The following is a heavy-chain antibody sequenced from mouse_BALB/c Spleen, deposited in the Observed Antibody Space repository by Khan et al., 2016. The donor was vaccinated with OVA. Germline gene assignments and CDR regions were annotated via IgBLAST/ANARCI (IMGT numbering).Heavy chain of an antibody. Sequence: VQLQQSGAVLVRSGPSVNFSCTASRFSIKNYYMHWVKQRPEQGLEWIGWIDPENGDTEYAPKFQGKATVPADTSSNTAYLQLSSLPSEDTAVYYCKRAEVRFACWGQGTVVAVAA. CDR1: RFSIKNYY. D-gene: IGHD1-3*01. CDR2: IDPENGDT. J-gene: IGHJ3*01. V-gene: IGHV14-4*02. CDR3: KRAEVRFAC.